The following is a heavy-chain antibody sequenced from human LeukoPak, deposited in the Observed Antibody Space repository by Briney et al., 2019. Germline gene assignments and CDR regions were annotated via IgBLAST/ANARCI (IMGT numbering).Heavy chain of an antibody. V-gene: IGHV4-59*01. CDR1: GGSISSYY. J-gene: IGHJ2*01. D-gene: IGHD1-14*01. CDR3: ARETPYGIWYFDL. Sequence: SETLSLTCTVSGGSISSYYWSWIRQPPGKRLEWIGYIYYSGSTNYNPSLKSRVTISVDTSKNQFSLKLSSVTAADTAVYYCARETPYGIWYFDLWGRGTLVTVSS. CDR2: IYYSGST.